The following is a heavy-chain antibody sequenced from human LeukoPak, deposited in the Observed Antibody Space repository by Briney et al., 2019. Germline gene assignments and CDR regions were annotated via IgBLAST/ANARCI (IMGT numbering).Heavy chain of an antibody. CDR1: GGSFSGYC. J-gene: IGHJ6*03. CDR2: ISHCGST. D-gene: IGHD6-19*01. Sequence: PSETLSLTCAVSGGSFSGYCWSWIRQPPGQGLEWVGKISHCGSTNYNPTLTSRVTISVDTSKNQFSLKLSSVTAADTAVYYCARDSYSSGWYLHYYYYMDVWGKGTTVTISS. CDR3: ARDSYSSGWYLHYYYYMDV. V-gene: IGHV4-34*01.